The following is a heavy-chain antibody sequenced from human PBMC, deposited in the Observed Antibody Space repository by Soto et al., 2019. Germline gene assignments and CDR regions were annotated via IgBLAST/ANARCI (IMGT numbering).Heavy chain of an antibody. CDR1: GGSISGGAYS. CDR3: ARFYGDYVNWFDP. CDR2: IYHSGST. D-gene: IGHD4-17*01. V-gene: IGHV4-30-2*01. J-gene: IGHJ5*02. Sequence: SETLSLTCAVSGGSISGGAYSWSWIRQPPGKGLEWIGYIYHSGSTYYNPSLKSRVTISVDRSKNQFSLKLSSVTAADTAVYYCARFYGDYVNWFDPWGPGTLVTVSS.